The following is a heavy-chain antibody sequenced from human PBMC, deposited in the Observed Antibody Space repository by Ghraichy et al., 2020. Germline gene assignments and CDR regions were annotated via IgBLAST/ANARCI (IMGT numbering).Heavy chain of an antibody. CDR3: ARQERDDGYNPFYYYYYGMDV. CDR2: IWYDGSNK. Sequence: GESLNISCAASGFTFSSYGMHWVRQAPGKGLEWVAVIWYDGSNKYYADSVKGRFTISRDNSKNTLYLQMNSLRAEDTAVYYCARQERDDGYNPFYYYYYGMDVWGQGTTVTVSS. V-gene: IGHV3-33*01. D-gene: IGHD5-24*01. J-gene: IGHJ6*02. CDR1: GFTFSSYG.